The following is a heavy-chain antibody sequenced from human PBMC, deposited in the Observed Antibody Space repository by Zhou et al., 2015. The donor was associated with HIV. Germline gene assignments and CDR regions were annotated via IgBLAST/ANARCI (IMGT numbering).Heavy chain of an antibody. V-gene: IGHV1-8*01. CDR1: GYTFTSYD. CDR3: VVYRGQWLVHDFDY. D-gene: IGHD6-19*01. J-gene: IGHJ4*02. CDR2: MNPNSGNT. Sequence: QVQLVQSGAEVKKPGASVKVSCKASGYTFTSYDINWVRQATGQGLEWMGWMNPNSGNTGYAQKFQGRVTMTRNTSISTAYMELSSLRSEDTAVYYCVVYRGQWLVHDFDYWGQGTLVTVSS.